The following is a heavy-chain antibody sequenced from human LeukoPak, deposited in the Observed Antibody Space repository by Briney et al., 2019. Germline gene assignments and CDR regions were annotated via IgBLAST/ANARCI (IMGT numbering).Heavy chain of an antibody. Sequence: ASVKVSCKASGYTFTGYYMHWVRQAPGQGLEWMGWINPNSGGTNYAQKFQGRVTMTKDTSISTAYMELSRLRSDDTAVYYCARDGYSSGPVYYYYYMDVWGKGTTVTVSS. CDR3: ARDGYSSGPVYYYYYMDV. CDR1: GYTFTGYY. D-gene: IGHD6-19*01. J-gene: IGHJ6*03. V-gene: IGHV1-2*02. CDR2: INPNSGGT.